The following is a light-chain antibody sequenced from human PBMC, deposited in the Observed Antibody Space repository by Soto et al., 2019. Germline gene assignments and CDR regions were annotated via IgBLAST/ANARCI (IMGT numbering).Light chain of an antibody. CDR3: QHYNSYSEA. V-gene: IGKV1-5*03. J-gene: IGKJ1*01. CDR1: QTISSW. CDR2: KAS. Sequence: DIQMNQSPSTLSGSVGDRVTITCRASQTISSWLAWYQQKPGKAPKLLIYKASTLKSGVPSRFSGSGSGTEFTLTISSLQPDEFATYYCQHYNSYSEAFGQGTKVDIK.